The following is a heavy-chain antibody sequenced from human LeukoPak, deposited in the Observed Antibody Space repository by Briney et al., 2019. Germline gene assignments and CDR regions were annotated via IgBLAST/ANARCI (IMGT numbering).Heavy chain of an antibody. D-gene: IGHD6-19*01. CDR2: FDPEDGET. CDR3: ARFSDSSGWYYFDY. CDR1: GYTLTELS. J-gene: IGHJ4*02. V-gene: IGHV1-24*01. Sequence: ASVKVSCKVSGYTLTELSMHWVRQAPGKGLEWMGGFDPEDGETIYAQKFRGRVTMTEDTSTDTAYMELSSLRSEDTAVYYCARFSDSSGWYYFDYWGQGTLVTVSS.